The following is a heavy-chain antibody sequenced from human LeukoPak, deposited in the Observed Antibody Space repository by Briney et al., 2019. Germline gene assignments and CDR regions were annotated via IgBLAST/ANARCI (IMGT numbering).Heavy chain of an antibody. CDR3: ARHQTALLDY. V-gene: IGHV4-59*08. D-gene: IGHD5-18*01. CDR2: IYYSGST. CDR1: GGSISSYY. Sequence: SETLSLTCTVSGGSISSYYWSWIRQPPGKGLEWIGYIYYSGSTNYNPSLKSRVTISVDTSKNQFSLKLSSVTAADTAVYYCARHQTALLDYWGQGTLVTVSS. J-gene: IGHJ4*02.